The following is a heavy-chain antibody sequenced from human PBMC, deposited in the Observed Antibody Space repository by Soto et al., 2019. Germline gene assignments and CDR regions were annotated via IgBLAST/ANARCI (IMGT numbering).Heavy chain of an antibody. J-gene: IGHJ6*02. Sequence: ASVKVSCKASGYTFTGYYMHWVRQAPGQGLEWMGWINPNSGGTNYAQKFQGRVTMTRDTSISTAYMELSRLRSDDTAVYYCARGNYYGSRGLYGMDVWGQGTTVTVSS. CDR1: GYTFTGYY. D-gene: IGHD3-10*01. CDR2: INPNSGGT. CDR3: ARGNYYGSRGLYGMDV. V-gene: IGHV1-2*02.